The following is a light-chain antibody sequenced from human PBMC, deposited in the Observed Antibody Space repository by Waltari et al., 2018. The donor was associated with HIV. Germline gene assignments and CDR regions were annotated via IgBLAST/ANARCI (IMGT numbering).Light chain of an antibody. Sequence: DIVMTQSPDSLAVSLGERASRNCKSGQNVLFNSNKKNSLAWYQHKSGQPPKLLIYWASSREFGVPDRFSGGGSGTDFTLTISNLQAEDVATYYCQQYYSSPFTFGQGTRLEIK. V-gene: IGKV4-1*01. CDR2: WAS. CDR1: QNVLFNSNKKNS. J-gene: IGKJ5*01. CDR3: QQYYSSPFT.